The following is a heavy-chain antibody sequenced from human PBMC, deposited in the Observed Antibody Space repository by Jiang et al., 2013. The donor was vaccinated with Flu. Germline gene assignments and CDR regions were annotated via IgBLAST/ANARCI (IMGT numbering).Heavy chain of an antibody. CDR2: LYHSGST. Sequence: SGLVKPSQTLSLTCAVSGGSMNSGGYSWSWIRQPPGKDLEWIGFLYHSGSTYSNPSLKSRVTISVDRSKNQFSLNLSSVTAADTAVYYCARVGFSYGIPYFDYWGQGTLVTVSS. J-gene: IGHJ4*02. V-gene: IGHV4-30-2*01. CDR1: GGSMNSGGYS. D-gene: IGHD3-16*01. CDR3: ARVGFSYGIPYFDY.